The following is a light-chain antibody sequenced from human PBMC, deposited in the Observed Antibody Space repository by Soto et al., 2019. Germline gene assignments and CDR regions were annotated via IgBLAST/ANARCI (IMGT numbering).Light chain of an antibody. J-gene: IGLJ3*02. CDR2: SND. CDR3: AAXXXXLXGPV. CDR1: XXXXXSNA. V-gene: IGLV1-44*01. Sequence: QSVLTQPPSASGTPGQRXXXXXXXXXXXXXSNAVNCYQHLPGTAPKLLIYSNDQRPSGVPDRFSGSKSGTSTSLAISGLQSEDEADYYCAAXXXXLXGPVFGGGTKLTVL.